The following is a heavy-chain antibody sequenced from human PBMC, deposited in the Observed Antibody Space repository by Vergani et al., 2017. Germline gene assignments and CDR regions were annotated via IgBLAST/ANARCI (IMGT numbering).Heavy chain of an antibody. Sequence: QVQLVQSGAEVKKPGSSVKVSCKASGGSFSNYAVSWVRQAPGQGLEWMGRIIPIIRLATSAQKFQDRVKITGDTSTNTVYMEMNNLRSEDTAVYYCARVSPGDNSGWEPFDYWGQGTLVTVSS. V-gene: IGHV1-69*04. CDR1: GGSFSNYA. CDR3: ARVSPGDNSGWEPFDY. D-gene: IGHD6-19*01. CDR2: IIPIIRLA. J-gene: IGHJ4*02.